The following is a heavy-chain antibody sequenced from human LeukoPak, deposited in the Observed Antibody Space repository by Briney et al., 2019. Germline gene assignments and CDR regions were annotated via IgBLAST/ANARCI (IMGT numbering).Heavy chain of an antibody. CDR3: AKGSSGYSFDY. CDR2: ISGGGGGT. Sequence: GGSLRLSCEASGFTFSGYVMSWVRQAPGKGLEWVSGISGGGGGTYYADSVKGRFTISRDNSKNTLYLQMNSLRAEDTAVYYCAKGSSGYSFDYWGQGTLVTVSP. J-gene: IGHJ4*02. V-gene: IGHV3-23*01. CDR1: GFTFSGYV. D-gene: IGHD6-19*01.